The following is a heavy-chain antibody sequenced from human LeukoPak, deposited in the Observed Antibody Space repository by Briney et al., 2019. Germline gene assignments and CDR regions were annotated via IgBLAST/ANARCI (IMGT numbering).Heavy chain of an antibody. D-gene: IGHD1-20*01. V-gene: IGHV3-30*04. CDR1: GFTFSNYA. CDR3: AREGYNWNDFHY. J-gene: IGHJ4*02. CDR2: ISYDGSDK. Sequence: PGGSLRLSCAASGFTFSNYAMHWVRQAPGKGLEWVAVISYDGSDKYYADSVKGRFTISRDNSKNTLYLQMNSLRAEDTAVYYCAREGYNWNDFHYWGQETLVTVSS.